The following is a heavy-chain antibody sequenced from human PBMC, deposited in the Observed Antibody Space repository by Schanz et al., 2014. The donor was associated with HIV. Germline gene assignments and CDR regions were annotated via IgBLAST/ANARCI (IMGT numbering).Heavy chain of an antibody. V-gene: IGHV3-23*04. CDR1: GFAFSSYA. D-gene: IGHD4-17*01. Sequence: EVQLVESGGGLVQPGRSLRLSCAGSGFAFSSYAMTWVRQAPGKGLEWVSSISGSGNSTYYADSVKGRFTISRDNSKNTLYLQMNSLRAEDTAVYFCAKFPPYGGGAYYFDYWGQGALVTVSS. CDR2: ISGSGNST. CDR3: AKFPPYGGGAYYFDY. J-gene: IGHJ4*02.